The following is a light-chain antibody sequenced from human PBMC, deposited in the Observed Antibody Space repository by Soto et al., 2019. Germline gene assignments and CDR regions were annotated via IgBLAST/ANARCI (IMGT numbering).Light chain of an antibody. J-gene: IGKJ2*01. Sequence: EIVLTQSPGTLSLSPGERATLSCRASQSVSSSYLAWYQQKPGQAPRLLIYDASSRATGIPDRFSGSGPETDFTLTISRLEPEDFAVYYCQQYGSSRTFGQGTKLEIK. CDR2: DAS. CDR3: QQYGSSRT. V-gene: IGKV3-20*01. CDR1: QSVSSSY.